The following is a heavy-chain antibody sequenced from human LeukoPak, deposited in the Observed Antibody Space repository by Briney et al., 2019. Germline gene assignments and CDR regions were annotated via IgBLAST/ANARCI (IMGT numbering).Heavy chain of an antibody. CDR3: ARGRVGATVGLYYFDY. Sequence: SETLCLTCTVSGGSISSYYWSWIRQPPGKGLEWIGYIYYSGSTNYNPSLKSRVTISVDTSKNQFSLKLSSVTAADTAVYYCARGRVGATVGLYYFDYWGQGTLVTVSS. CDR2: IYYSGST. V-gene: IGHV4-59*01. D-gene: IGHD1-26*01. J-gene: IGHJ4*02. CDR1: GGSISSYY.